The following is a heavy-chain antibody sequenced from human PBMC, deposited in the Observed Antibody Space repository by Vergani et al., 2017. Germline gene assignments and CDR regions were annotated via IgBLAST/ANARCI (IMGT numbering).Heavy chain of an antibody. Sequence: QVQLQESGPGLVKPSQTLSLTCTVSGGSISSGGYYWSWIRQHPGKGLELIGYIYYSGSTYYNPSLKSRVTISVDTDKNQFSLKLGSVTAADTAVYYCARDSGRESYYGMDVWGQGTTVTVSS. J-gene: IGHJ6*02. CDR1: GGSISSGGYY. CDR2: IYYSGST. D-gene: IGHD3-10*01. CDR3: ARDSGRESYYGMDV. V-gene: IGHV4-31*03.